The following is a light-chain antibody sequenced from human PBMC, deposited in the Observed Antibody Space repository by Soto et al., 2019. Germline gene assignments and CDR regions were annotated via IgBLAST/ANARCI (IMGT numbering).Light chain of an antibody. CDR3: AVWDDSLNGFYV. V-gene: IGLV1-44*01. J-gene: IGLJ1*01. CDR1: SSNIGSNT. CDR2: YNN. Sequence: QSVLTQPPSASGTPGQRVTISCSGSSSNIGSNTVNWYQQIPGTAPKLLIYYNNQRPSGVPDRFSGSKSGTSASLAISGLRSEDEADYYCAVWDDSLNGFYVFGTGTQLTVL.